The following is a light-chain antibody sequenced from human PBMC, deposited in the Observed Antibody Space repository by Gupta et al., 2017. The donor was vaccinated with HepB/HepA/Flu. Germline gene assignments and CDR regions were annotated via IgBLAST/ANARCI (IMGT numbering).Light chain of an antibody. CDR2: WAS. J-gene: IGKJ4*01. CDR3: QQYYTTPLT. Sequence: DIVMTQSPDSLTVSLGERATINCKSSQSVLYSSNNKNYLAWYQQKPGQPPKPLIYWASTRESGVPDRFSGSGSGTDFTLTISNLQAEDVAVYYCQQYYTTPLTFGGGTNVEIK. V-gene: IGKV4-1*01. CDR1: QSVLYSSNNKNY.